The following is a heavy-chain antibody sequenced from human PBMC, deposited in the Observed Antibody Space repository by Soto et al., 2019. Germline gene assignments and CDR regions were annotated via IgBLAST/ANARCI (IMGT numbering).Heavy chain of an antibody. CDR1: GFTFSSHA. CDR3: AKEDCSRTSCYGFVDY. V-gene: IGHV3-23*01. Sequence: GGSLRLSCAASGFTFSSHAMHWVRQAPGKGLEWVSIVAVGGGNTYYADSVKGRFTISRDNSKNTLYLQMNSLRAEDTAVYYCAKEDCSRTSCYGFVDYWGQGALVTVSS. D-gene: IGHD2-2*01. J-gene: IGHJ4*02. CDR2: VAVGGGNT.